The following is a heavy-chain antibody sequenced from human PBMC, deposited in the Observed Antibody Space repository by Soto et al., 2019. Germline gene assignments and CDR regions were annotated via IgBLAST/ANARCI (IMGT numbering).Heavy chain of an antibody. CDR3: ARHRRDTAFNV. D-gene: IGHD5-18*01. Sequence: PAAALKISGKASGSSFTTYWICWVRKTPGKRLEWEGIIYHGVSDTRYRPTFQGQVNISADKSISTAYMQWSSLKASDTAVYYCARHRRDTAFNVWGQGTTVTVSS. CDR2: IYHGVSDT. J-gene: IGHJ6*02. V-gene: IGHV5-51*01. CDR1: GSSFTTYW.